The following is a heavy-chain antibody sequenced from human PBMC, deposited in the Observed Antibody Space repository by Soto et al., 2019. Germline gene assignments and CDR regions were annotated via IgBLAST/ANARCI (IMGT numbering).Heavy chain of an antibody. CDR2: INAGNGNT. Sequence: GASVKVSCKASGYTFTSYAMHWVRQAPGQRLEWMGWINAGNGNTKYSQKFQGRVTITRDTSASTAYMELSSLRSEDTAVYYCARDPYSSNSRRYYYYYYGMDVWGQGTTVTVSS. J-gene: IGHJ6*02. CDR1: GYTFTSYA. CDR3: ARDPYSSNSRRYYYYYYGMDV. D-gene: IGHD6-13*01. V-gene: IGHV1-3*01.